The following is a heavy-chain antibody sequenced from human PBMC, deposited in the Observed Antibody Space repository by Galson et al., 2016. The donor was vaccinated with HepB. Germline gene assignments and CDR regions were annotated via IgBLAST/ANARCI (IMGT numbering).Heavy chain of an antibody. V-gene: IGHV5-51*01. Sequence: QSGAEVKKPGESLKISCTGSGYSFTSYWTGWVRQMPGKGLEWMGIIYPGDSDTSYSPSFQGQFTIPADKSISTAYLQWSSLKASDTAMYYCARIQYDSSGYARYWGQGTLVTVSS. D-gene: IGHD3-22*01. CDR1: GYSFTSYW. J-gene: IGHJ4*02. CDR3: ARIQYDSSGYARY. CDR2: IYPGDSDT.